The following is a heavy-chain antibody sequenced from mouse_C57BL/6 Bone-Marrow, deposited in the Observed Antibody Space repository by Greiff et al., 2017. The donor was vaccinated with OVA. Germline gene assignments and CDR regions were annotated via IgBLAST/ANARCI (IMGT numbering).Heavy chain of an antibody. V-gene: IGHV1-64*01. CDR3: ARRSSGYDFDY. CDR2: IHPNSGST. D-gene: IGHD3-2*02. CDR1: GYTFTSYW. J-gene: IGHJ2*01. Sequence: QVQLQQPGAELVKPGASVKLSCKASGYTFTSYWMHWVKQRPGQGLEWIGMIHPNSGSTNDNEKFKSKATLTVDKSSSTAYMQLSSLTSEDSAVYYCARRSSGYDFDYWGQGTTLTVSS.